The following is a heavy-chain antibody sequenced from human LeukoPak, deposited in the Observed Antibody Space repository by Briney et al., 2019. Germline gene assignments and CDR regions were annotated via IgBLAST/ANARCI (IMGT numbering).Heavy chain of an antibody. J-gene: IGHJ4*02. V-gene: IGHV1-2*02. CDR1: GYTFTGYY. CDR2: INPNSGGT. D-gene: IGHD2-8*01. Sequence: ASVKVSCKASGYTFTGYYMHWVRQAPGQGLEWMGWINPNSGGTNYAQTFQGRVTMTRDTSISTAYMELSRLRSDDTAVYYCALGPNGYFDYWGQGTLVTVSS. CDR3: ALGPNGYFDY.